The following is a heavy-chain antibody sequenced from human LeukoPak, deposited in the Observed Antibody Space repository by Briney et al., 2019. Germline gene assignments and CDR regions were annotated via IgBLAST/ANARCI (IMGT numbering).Heavy chain of an antibody. CDR2: ISSSGSTI. CDR3: AKGGHTSLDY. D-gene: IGHD2/OR15-2a*01. V-gene: IGHV3-48*01. J-gene: IGHJ4*02. Sequence: PGGSLRLSCAASGFTFSTYSMNWVRQAPGKGLEWVSYISSSGSTIYYTDSVKGRFTISRDNAKNSLYLQMNSLRAEDTALYYCAKGGHTSLDYWDQGTLVTVSS. CDR1: GFTFSTYS.